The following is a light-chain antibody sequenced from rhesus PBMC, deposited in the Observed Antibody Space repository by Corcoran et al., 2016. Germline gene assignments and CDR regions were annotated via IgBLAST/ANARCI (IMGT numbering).Light chain of an antibody. V-gene: IGKV1-25*01. CDR3: QHYYSTPLT. CDR2: EAS. J-gene: IGKJ4*01. CDR1: QGITND. Sequence: DIQMTQSPSSLSASVGDRVTITCRASQGITNDLAWYQQKPGETPKLLIYEASSLQSGIPSRFSGSGSWTDFTLTISRLQSEDFATYYCQHYYSTPLTFGGGTKVEIK.